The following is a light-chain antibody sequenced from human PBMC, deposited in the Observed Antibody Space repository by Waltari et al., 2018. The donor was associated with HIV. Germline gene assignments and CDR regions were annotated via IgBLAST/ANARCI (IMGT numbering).Light chain of an antibody. CDR1: QGIAHA. CDR3: QQFNSYPNT. CDR2: DAS. J-gene: IGKJ4*01. V-gene: IGKV1-13*02. Sequence: AIQLTQSPSSLSASVGDRVTLTGRASQGIAHALAWYQQKPVKSPKVLIFDASNLEGGVSSRFSGSGSGTEFTLTINSLQPEDFATYFCQQFNSYPNTFGGGTKVEIK.